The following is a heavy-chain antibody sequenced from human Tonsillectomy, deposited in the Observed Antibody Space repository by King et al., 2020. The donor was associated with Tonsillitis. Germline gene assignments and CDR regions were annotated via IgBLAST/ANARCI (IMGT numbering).Heavy chain of an antibody. D-gene: IGHD6-25*01. CDR3: ARGSGGFDY. CDR2: INPNSGGT. V-gene: IGHV1-2*02. CDR1: GYTFLGYY. Sequence: QLVQSGAEVKKTGASVRVSCKASGYTFLGYYMHWVRQAPGQGIDWMGWINPNSGGTNYAQKFQGRVTMTRETSISTDYMERSRLRSDETAVYYCARGSGGFDYWGQGTLVTVSS. J-gene: IGHJ4*02.